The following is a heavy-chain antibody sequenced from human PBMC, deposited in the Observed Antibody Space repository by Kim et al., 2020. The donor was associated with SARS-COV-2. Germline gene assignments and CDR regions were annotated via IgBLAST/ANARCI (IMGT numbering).Heavy chain of an antibody. Sequence: SETLSLTCTVSGGSVSSGSYYWSWIRQPPGKGLEWIGYIYYSGSTNYNPSLKSRVTISVDTSKNQFSLKLSSVTAADTAVYYCARDNAALRFLEWPHPLDVWGQGTTVTVSS. CDR3: ARDNAALRFLEWPHPLDV. CDR2: IYYSGST. CDR1: GGSVSSGSYY. J-gene: IGHJ6*02. V-gene: IGHV4-61*01. D-gene: IGHD3-3*01.